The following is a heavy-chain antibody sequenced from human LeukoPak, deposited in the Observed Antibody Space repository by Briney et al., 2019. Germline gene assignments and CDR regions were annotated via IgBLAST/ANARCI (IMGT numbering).Heavy chain of an antibody. CDR1: GGSFSGYY. D-gene: IGHD2-2*01. Sequence: PSETLSLTCAVYGGSFSGYYWSWIRQPPGKGLEWIGEINHSGSTNYNPSLKSRVTISVDTSKNQFSLKLSSVTAADTAVYYCARQRSFTRNWFGPWGQGTLVTVSS. CDR2: INHSGST. CDR3: ARQRSFTRNWFGP. J-gene: IGHJ5*02. V-gene: IGHV4-34*01.